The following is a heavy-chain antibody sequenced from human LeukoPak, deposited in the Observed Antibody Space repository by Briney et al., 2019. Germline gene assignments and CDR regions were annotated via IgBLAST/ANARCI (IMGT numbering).Heavy chain of an antibody. Sequence: ASVKVSCKASGGTFSSYGISWVRQAPGQGLEWMGWISAYNGNTNYAQKLQGRVTMTTDTSTSTAYMELRSLRSDDTAVYYCARGLLSYYDILTGVDYWGQGTLVTVSS. CDR2: ISAYNGNT. J-gene: IGHJ4*02. CDR1: GGTFSSYG. D-gene: IGHD3-9*01. V-gene: IGHV1-18*01. CDR3: ARGLLSYYDILTGVDY.